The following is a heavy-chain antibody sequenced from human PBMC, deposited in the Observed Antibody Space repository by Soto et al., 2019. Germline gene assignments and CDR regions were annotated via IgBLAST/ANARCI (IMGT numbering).Heavy chain of an antibody. CDR1: GGTFSSYT. J-gene: IGHJ2*01. Sequence: QVQLVQSGAEVKKPGSSVKVSCKASGGTFSSYTISWVRQAPGQGLEWMGRIIPILGIANYAQKFQGRVTITADKSTSTAYMELSSLRSEDTAVYYCARDGRASIAGAGSYWYFDLWGRGTLVTVSS. CDR3: ARDGRASIAGAGSYWYFDL. D-gene: IGHD6-19*01. V-gene: IGHV1-69*08. CDR2: IIPILGIA.